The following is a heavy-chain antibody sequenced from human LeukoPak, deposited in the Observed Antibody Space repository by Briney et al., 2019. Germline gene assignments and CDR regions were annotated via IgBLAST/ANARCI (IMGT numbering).Heavy chain of an antibody. V-gene: IGHV4-34*01. CDR1: GGSFSGYY. J-gene: IGHJ6*03. CDR3: ARSRCSSTSCHLYRARYYMDV. Sequence: SGTLSLTCAVYGGSFSGYYWSWIRQPPGKGLEWIGEINHSGSTNYNPSLKSRVTISVDTSKNQFSLKLSSVTAADTAVYYCARSRCSSTSCHLYRARYYMDVWGKGTTVTVSS. D-gene: IGHD2-2*01. CDR2: INHSGST.